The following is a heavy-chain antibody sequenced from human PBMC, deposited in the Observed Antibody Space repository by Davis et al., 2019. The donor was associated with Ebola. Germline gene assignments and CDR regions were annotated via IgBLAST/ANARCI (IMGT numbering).Heavy chain of an antibody. CDR2: ISGSGGST. V-gene: IGHV3-23*01. Sequence: GESLKISCAASGFTFSSYAMSWVRQAPGTWLESFSAISGSGGSTYYADSVKGRFTISRDNSKNTLYLQMNSLRAEDTAVYYCAKGGGVLRIHYYYYYVMDVWGQGTTVTVSS. J-gene: IGHJ6*02. CDR1: GFTFSSYA. D-gene: IGHD2-8*02. CDR3: AKGGGVLRIHYYYYYVMDV.